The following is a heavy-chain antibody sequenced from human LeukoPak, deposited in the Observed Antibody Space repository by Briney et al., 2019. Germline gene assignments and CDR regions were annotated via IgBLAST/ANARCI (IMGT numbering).Heavy chain of an antibody. CDR2: IYYSGSI. V-gene: IGHV4-39*07. J-gene: IGHJ4*02. CDR1: GGSISSSSYY. CDR3: ARDGYNPIDY. D-gene: IGHD5-24*01. Sequence: SETLSLTCTVSGGSISSSSYYWGWIRQPPGKGLEWIGSIYYSGSIYYNPSLKSRVTISVDTSKNQFSLKLSSVTAADTAVYYCARDGYNPIDYWGQGTLVTVSS.